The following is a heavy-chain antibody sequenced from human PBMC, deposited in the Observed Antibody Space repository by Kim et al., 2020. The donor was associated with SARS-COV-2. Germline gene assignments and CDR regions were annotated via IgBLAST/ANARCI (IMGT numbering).Heavy chain of an antibody. CDR3: AREEGGYAMD. Sequence: GGSLILSCEVLGFSVRNNYMTWVRQAPGKALEWVSTITTGGYTYSADSVKGRFTVSRDSSQNTLYLQMDRLRGEDTAVYYCAREEGGYAMDWGHGALVTVS. CDR2: ITTGGYT. J-gene: IGHJ4*01. V-gene: IGHV3-53*01. CDR1: GFSVRNNY. D-gene: IGHD5-12*01.